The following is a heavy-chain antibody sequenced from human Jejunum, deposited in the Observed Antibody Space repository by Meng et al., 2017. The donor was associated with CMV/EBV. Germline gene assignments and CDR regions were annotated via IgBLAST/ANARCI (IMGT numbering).Heavy chain of an antibody. J-gene: IGHJ4*02. V-gene: IGHV1-18*01. D-gene: IGHD4-17*01. CDR1: YSFPSYG. Sequence: YSFPSYGISWVRLLPGQGLEWMAWISGYNGKTNIARTLQDRVIVTADTTTTTAYMELRSLRSDDTAVYYCARDGPDYGEYINFDYWGQGTQVTVSS. CDR3: ARDGPDYGEYINFDY. CDR2: ISGYNGKT.